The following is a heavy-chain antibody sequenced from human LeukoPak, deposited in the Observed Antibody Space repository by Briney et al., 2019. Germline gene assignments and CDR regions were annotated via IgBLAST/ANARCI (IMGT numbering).Heavy chain of an antibody. CDR2: ISGSGGST. CDR1: GFTFTTSV. J-gene: IGHJ4*02. CDR3: AKPYSSSWYGFDY. D-gene: IGHD6-13*01. V-gene: IGHV3-23*01. Sequence: GGSLRLSCAASGFTFTTSVMHWVRQAPGKGLEWVSAISGSGGSTYYADSVKGRFTISRDNSKNTLYLQMNSLRAEDTAVCYCAKPYSSSWYGFDYWGQGTLVTVSS.